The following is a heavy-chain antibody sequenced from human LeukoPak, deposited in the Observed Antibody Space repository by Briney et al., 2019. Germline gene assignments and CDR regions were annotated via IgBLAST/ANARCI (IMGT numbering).Heavy chain of an antibody. CDR3: ARGNVGYSSGWYDY. V-gene: IGHV4-59*12. D-gene: IGHD6-19*01. CDR2: IYYSGST. J-gene: IGHJ4*02. CDR1: GGSISSYY. Sequence: SETLSLTCTVSGGSISSYYWSWIRQPPGKGLEWIGYIYYSGSTNYNPSLKSRVTISVDTSKNQFSLKLSSVTAADTAVYYCARGNVGYSSGWYDYWGQGTLVTVSS.